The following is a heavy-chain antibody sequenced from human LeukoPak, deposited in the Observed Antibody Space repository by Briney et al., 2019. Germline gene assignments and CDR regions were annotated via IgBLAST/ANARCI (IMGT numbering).Heavy chain of an antibody. Sequence: PGGSLRLSCAASGFIFSDYYMSWIRQAPGKGLEWVSYISGSSRIYTNYADSVKGRFTISRDNAKNSLYRQMNSLRAEDTAVYYCARVGNSGSYFSPFDYWGQGTLVTVSS. CDR2: ISGSSRIYT. J-gene: IGHJ4*02. D-gene: IGHD1-26*01. V-gene: IGHV3-11*06. CDR3: ARVGNSGSYFSPFDY. CDR1: GFIFSDYY.